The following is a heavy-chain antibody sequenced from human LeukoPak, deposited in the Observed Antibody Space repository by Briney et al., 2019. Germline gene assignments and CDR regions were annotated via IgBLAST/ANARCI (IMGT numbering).Heavy chain of an antibody. CDR2: INPSGGST. Sequence: ASVKVSCKASGYTFTSYYMHWVRQAPGQGLEWMGMINPSGGSTSYAQKFQGRVTMTRDTSTSTVYMELSSLRSEDTAVYYCARYRGNYYDSYHAFDIWGQGTMVTFSS. D-gene: IGHD3-22*01. V-gene: IGHV1-46*01. J-gene: IGHJ3*02. CDR1: GYTFTSYY. CDR3: ARYRGNYYDSYHAFDI.